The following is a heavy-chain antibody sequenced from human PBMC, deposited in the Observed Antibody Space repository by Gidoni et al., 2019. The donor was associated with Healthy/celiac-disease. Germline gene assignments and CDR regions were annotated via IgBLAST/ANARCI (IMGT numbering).Heavy chain of an antibody. J-gene: IGHJ4*02. CDR1: GGTFSSYP. CDR2: IIPIFGTA. Sequence: QVQLVQSGAEVKKPGSSVKVSCKASGGTFSSYPISWVRQAPGQGLEWMGGIIPIFGTANYAQKFQGRVTITADESTSTAYMELSSLRSEDTAVYYCARVPYYDILTGYPNDGDYWGQGTLVTVSS. D-gene: IGHD3-9*01. V-gene: IGHV1-69*01. CDR3: ARVPYYDILTGYPNDGDY.